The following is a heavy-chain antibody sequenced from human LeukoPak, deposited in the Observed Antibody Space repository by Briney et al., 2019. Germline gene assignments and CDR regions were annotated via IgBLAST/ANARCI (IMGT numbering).Heavy chain of an antibody. Sequence: SETLSLTCTVSGGSIGNYYWSWLRQPPGKGLEWIGYIYFSGTTNINPSLKSRVTISVDMSKNQFSLKLSSVTAADTAVYYCAREDPQTTVPEGLDVWGQGATVTVSS. D-gene: IGHD4-17*01. CDR2: IYFSGTT. CDR3: AREDPQTTVPEGLDV. V-gene: IGHV4-59*01. CDR1: GGSIGNYY. J-gene: IGHJ6*02.